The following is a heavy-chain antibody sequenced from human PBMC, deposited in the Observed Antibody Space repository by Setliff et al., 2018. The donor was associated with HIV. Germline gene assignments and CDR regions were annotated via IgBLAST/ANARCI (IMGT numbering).Heavy chain of an antibody. CDR1: GGTFSSYA. Sequence: ASVKVSCKASGGTFSSYAISWVRQAPGQGLEWMGGIIPIFGTANYAQRFQGRVTITADESTSIVYMELSSLTSEDTAVYYCARDRTDRRLVFFQNWGQGTLVTVSS. CDR3: ARDRTDRRLVFFQN. CDR2: IIPIFGTA. V-gene: IGHV1-69*13. D-gene: IGHD1-1*01. J-gene: IGHJ1*01.